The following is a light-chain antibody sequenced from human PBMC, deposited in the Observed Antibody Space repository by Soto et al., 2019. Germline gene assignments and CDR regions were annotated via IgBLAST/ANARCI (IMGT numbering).Light chain of an antibody. V-gene: IGKV3D-20*02. CDR1: QSVSSSY. Sequence: EIVLTQSPGTLSLSPGERATLSCRASQSVSSSYLAWYQQKPGQAPRLLIYGASSRATGIPDRFSGSGSGTDFTLIISSLEPEDFAVYYCQQRSNWPPTFGQGTKVDIK. CDR2: GAS. CDR3: QQRSNWPPT. J-gene: IGKJ1*01.